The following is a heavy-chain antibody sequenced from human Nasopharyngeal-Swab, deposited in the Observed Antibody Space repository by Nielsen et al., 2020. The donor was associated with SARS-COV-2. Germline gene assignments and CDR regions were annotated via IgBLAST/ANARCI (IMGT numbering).Heavy chain of an antibody. Sequence: GESLKISRTASGFTFSSYAMSWVRQAPGKGLEWVSEISGSGGSTYYAESVKGRFTISRDNSKNTLYLQMSSLRAEDTAIYYCAKDLGVESPLWFDYWGQGTLLTVSS. CDR3: AKDLGVESPLWFDY. V-gene: IGHV3-23*01. D-gene: IGHD4-23*01. J-gene: IGHJ4*02. CDR1: GFTFSSYA. CDR2: ISGSGGST.